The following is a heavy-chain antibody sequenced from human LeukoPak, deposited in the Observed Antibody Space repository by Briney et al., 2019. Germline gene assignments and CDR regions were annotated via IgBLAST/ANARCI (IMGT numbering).Heavy chain of an antibody. CDR3: AREYYDILTGYNWFDP. CDR1: GGSISSGGYY. Sequence: SETLSLTCTVSGGSISSGGYYWSWIRQHPGKGLEWIGYIYYSGSTYYNPSLKSRVTISVDTSKNQFSLKLSSVTAADTAVYYCAREYYDILTGYNWFDPWGQGTLVTVSS. D-gene: IGHD3-9*01. V-gene: IGHV4-31*03. J-gene: IGHJ5*02. CDR2: IYYSGST.